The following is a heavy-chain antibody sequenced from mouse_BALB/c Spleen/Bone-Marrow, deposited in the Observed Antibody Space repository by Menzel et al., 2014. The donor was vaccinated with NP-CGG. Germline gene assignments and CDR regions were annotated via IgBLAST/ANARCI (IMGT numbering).Heavy chain of an antibody. CDR1: GYTFTSYW. CDR3: AITTVVATGDY. CDR2: IDPSVSYT. D-gene: IGHD1-1*01. J-gene: IGHJ2*01. V-gene: IGHV1-69*02. Sequence: VQLQQSGAELVKPGASVKLSCKASGYTFTSYWMHWVKQRPGQGLEWIGEIDPSVSYTNYNQKFKGKATLTVDKSSSTAYMQLSSLTSEDSAVYYCAITTVVATGDYWGQGTTLTVSS.